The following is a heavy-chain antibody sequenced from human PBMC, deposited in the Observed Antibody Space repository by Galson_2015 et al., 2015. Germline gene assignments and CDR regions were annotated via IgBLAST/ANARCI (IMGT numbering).Heavy chain of an antibody. V-gene: IGHV3-7*01. D-gene: IGHD3-3*01. Sequence: SLRLSCAASGFTFSSYWMSWVRQAPGKGLEWVANIKQAGSEKYYVDSVKGCFTISRDNAKDLLYLQMNSLRAEDTAVYYCAREDVAAGFLEWLLLNWFDPSRQGTLATVAS. J-gene: IGHJ5*02. CDR1: GFTFSSYW. CDR2: IKQAGSEK. CDR3: AREDVAAGFLEWLLLNWFDP.